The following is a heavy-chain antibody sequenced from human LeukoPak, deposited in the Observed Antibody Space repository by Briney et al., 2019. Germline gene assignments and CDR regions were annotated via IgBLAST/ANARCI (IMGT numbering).Heavy chain of an antibody. J-gene: IGHJ4*02. CDR3: ARTSSTWYGGVGDY. V-gene: IGHV1-18*01. CDR2: ISAYNGNT. CDR1: GYTFTSYG. D-gene: IGHD6-13*01. Sequence: ASVKLSCKASGYTFTSYGISWVRQAPGQGLEWMGWISAYNGNTKKAQKLQGGVTMTTDTSASTAYMELRSLRSDDTAVYYCARTSSTWYGGVGDYWGQGTLVTVSS.